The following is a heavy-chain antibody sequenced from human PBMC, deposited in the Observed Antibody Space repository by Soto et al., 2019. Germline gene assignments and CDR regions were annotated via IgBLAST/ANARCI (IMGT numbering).Heavy chain of an antibody. D-gene: IGHD3-22*01. CDR1: GFTFSSYA. J-gene: IGHJ4*02. CDR3: AREGYYDSSGYSDY. Sequence: GGSLRLSCAASGFTFSSYAMSWVRQAPGKGLEWVSDISGSSDTIFYADSVKGRFTISRDNAKNSLYLQMNSLRAEDTAVYYCAREGYYDSSGYSDYWGQGTLVTVSS. V-gene: IGHV3-48*01. CDR2: ISGSSDTI.